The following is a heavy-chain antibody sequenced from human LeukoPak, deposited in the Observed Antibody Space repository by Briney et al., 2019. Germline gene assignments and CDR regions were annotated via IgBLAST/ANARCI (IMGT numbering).Heavy chain of an antibody. CDR1: GYTFTGYY. V-gene: IGHV1-2*02. J-gene: IGHJ3*02. CDR3: AREFSAIRALDI. D-gene: IGHD2-21*01. CDR2: INPNSGGT. Sequence: ASVTVSCKASGYTFTGYYMHWVRQAPGQGLEGMGWINPNSGGTNYAQKFQGRVTMTRDSSISTAYMELSRLRSDDTAVYYCAREFSAIRALDIWGQGTMVTVSS.